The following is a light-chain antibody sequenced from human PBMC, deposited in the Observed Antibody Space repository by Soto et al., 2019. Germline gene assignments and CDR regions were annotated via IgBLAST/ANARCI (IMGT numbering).Light chain of an antibody. Sequence: ELVLTQSPATLSLSPGERATLSCRASQFLSSYLAWYQQIPGQPPRLLIYDTSNRVTGIPARLSGSRSGTDFTLTISSLEPEDFAVYFCHQRNKFGQGTRLEIK. J-gene: IGKJ5*01. V-gene: IGKV3-11*01. CDR3: HQRNK. CDR2: DTS. CDR1: QFLSSY.